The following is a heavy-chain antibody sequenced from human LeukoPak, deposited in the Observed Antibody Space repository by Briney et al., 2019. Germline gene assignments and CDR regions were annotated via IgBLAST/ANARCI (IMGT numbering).Heavy chain of an antibody. D-gene: IGHD6-13*01. CDR2: IIPILGIA. CDR3: ARDRNSSNVYQQLVNWYFDL. Sequence: GASVKVSCKASGGTFSSYAISWVRQAPGQGLEWMGRIIPILGIANYAQKFQGRVTITADKSTSTAYMELSSLRSEDTAVYYCARDRNSSNVYQQLVNWYFDLWGRGTLVTVSS. CDR1: GGTFSSYA. V-gene: IGHV1-69*04. J-gene: IGHJ2*01.